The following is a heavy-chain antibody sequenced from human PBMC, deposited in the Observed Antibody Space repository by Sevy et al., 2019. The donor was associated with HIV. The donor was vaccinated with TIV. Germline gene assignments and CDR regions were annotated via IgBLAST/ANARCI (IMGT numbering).Heavy chain of an antibody. V-gene: IGHV4-34*01. CDR3: ARGPLFSPEYCSGGTCSTIDY. CDR1: GVSFSDYY. Sequence: SETLSLTCAVSGVSFSDYYWAWIRQPPGKGLEWIGEVSQSGSANYNPSLRSRVIMSLDTSNNHFSLKLTSVTAADTAVYYCARGPLFSPEYCSGGTCSTIDYWSQGTLVTVSS. J-gene: IGHJ4*02. D-gene: IGHD2-15*01. CDR2: VSQSGSA.